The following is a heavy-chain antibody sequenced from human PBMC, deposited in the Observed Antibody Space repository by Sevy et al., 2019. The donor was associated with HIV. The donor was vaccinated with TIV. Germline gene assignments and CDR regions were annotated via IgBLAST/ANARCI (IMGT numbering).Heavy chain of an antibody. CDR2: IYSGGRT. Sequence: GGSLRLSCAASGFTVSSNYMNWDRQAPGKGLEWVSVIYSGGRTFYADSVKGRLIISRDSSKNTLYLQMNSLRAEDTAVYYCARDFSIVGATRYFDYWGQGTLVTVSS. J-gene: IGHJ4*02. CDR1: GFTVSSNY. CDR3: ARDFSIVGATRYFDY. D-gene: IGHD1-26*01. V-gene: IGHV3-53*01.